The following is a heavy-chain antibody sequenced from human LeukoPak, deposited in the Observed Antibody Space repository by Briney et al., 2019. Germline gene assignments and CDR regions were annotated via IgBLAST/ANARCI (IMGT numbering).Heavy chain of an antibody. V-gene: IGHV4-61*08. D-gene: IGHD2-21*01. Sequence: SETLSLTCTVSGGSISSGDYYWSWIRQPPGKGLEWIGYIYYSGSTNYNPSLKSRVTISVDTSKNQFSLKLSSVTAADTAVYYCARARVQLPHYYYYYGMDVWGQGTTVTVSS. J-gene: IGHJ6*02. CDR3: ARARVQLPHYYYYYGMDV. CDR2: IYYSGST. CDR1: GGSISSGDYY.